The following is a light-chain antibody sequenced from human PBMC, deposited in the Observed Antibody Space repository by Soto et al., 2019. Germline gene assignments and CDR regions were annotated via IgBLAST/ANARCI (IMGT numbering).Light chain of an antibody. CDR1: SSNIGNNY. CDR3: GTWDSSLSAGK. J-gene: IGLJ2*01. V-gene: IGLV1-51*02. CDR2: ENN. Sequence: QSVLTQPPSVSAAPGQKVTISYSGSSSNIGNNYVSWYQQLPGTAPKLLIYENNKRPSGIPDRFSGSKSGTSATLGITGLQTGDEADYYCGTWDSSLSAGKFGGGTKLTVL.